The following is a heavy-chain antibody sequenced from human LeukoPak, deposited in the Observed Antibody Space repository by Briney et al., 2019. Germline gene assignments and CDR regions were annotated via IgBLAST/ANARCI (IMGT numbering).Heavy chain of an antibody. Sequence: GGSLRLSCAASGFSLSSYDMNWVRQAPGKGLEWVSYIISNSNTIYYADSVKGRFTISRDNAKNSLYLQMNILRVEDTAVYYCARDPIGSYSRIFDCWGPGTLVTVSS. CDR1: GFSLSSYD. D-gene: IGHD1-26*01. V-gene: IGHV3-48*01. CDR2: IISNSNTI. J-gene: IGHJ4*02. CDR3: ARDPIGSYSRIFDC.